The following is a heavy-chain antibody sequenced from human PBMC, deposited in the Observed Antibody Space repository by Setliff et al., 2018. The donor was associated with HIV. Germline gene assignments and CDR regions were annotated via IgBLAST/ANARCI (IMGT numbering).Heavy chain of an antibody. CDR1: GYTFTTYS. Sequence: GASVKVSCKASGYTFTTYSLHWVRQAPGQSLEWMGWINVGNGDTKYSQELQGRITITRDTSANTAYMELSSLRSDDTAIYFCARGALLAVFDFDHWGHGTLVTAPQ. J-gene: IGHJ4*01. CDR3: ARGALLAVFDFDH. CDR2: INVGNGDT. V-gene: IGHV1-3*01. D-gene: IGHD3-10*01.